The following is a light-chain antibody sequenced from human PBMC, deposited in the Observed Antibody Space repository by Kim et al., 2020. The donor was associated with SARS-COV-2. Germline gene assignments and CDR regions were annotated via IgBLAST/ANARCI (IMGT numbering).Light chain of an antibody. CDR2: EGS. V-gene: IGLV2-8*01. CDR3: SSYSDSISYV. Sequence: QFITIPSHGPGSAFGAYNQVSWYRQHPGKAPKLMIYEGSNRPSRVPDRFSGSKSGNTASLPVSGLQAEDEADYYCSSYSDSISYVFGTGTKVTVL. J-gene: IGLJ1*01. CDR1: GSAFGAYNQ.